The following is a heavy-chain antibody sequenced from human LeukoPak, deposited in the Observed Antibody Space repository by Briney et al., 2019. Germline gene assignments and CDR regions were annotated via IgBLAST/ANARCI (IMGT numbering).Heavy chain of an antibody. CDR1: GFTFSTYW. Sequence: PGGSLRLSCAASGFTFSTYWMHWVRQAQGKGLVWVSRINSDGSSISYADSVKGRFTISRDNAKNTLHLQMNSLRDEDTAVYYCAAYFYDSNNYYHGQWGQGTLVTVSS. CDR3: AAYFYDSNNYYHGQ. V-gene: IGHV3-74*01. D-gene: IGHD3-22*01. CDR2: INSDGSSI. J-gene: IGHJ4*02.